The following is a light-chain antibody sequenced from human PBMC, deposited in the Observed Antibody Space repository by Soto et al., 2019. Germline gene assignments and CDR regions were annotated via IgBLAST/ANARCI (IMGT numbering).Light chain of an antibody. CDR2: GVN. J-gene: IGLJ1*01. CDR3: FSFTMTSTLV. CDR1: TGDIGAYDY. V-gene: IGLV2-14*01. Sequence: QSALTQPASLSVSPGQSITISCTATTGDIGAYDYVSWFQQHPGKAPRLMISGVNNRPSGASHRFSGSKSGNTAYLTISGLQVEGETVYFCFSFTMTSTLVLGTGTKVTVL.